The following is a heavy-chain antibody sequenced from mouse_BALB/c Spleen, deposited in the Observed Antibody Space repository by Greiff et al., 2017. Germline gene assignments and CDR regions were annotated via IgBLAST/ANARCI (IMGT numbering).Heavy chain of an antibody. J-gene: IGHJ4*01. CDR3: AREGYGSSPMDY. CDR1: GFTFSSYT. Sequence: EVMLVESGGGLVQPGGSLKLSCAASGFTFSSYTMSWVRQTPEKRLEWVAYISNGGGSTYYPDTVKGRFTISRDNAKNTLYLQMSSLKSEDTAMYYCAREGYGSSPMDYWGQGTSVTVSS. CDR2: ISNGGGST. V-gene: IGHV5-12-2*01. D-gene: IGHD1-1*01.